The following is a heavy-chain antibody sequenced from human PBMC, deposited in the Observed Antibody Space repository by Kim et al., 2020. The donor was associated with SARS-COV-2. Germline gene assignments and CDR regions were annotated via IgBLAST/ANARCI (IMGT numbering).Heavy chain of an antibody. CDR3: TSWGAGNY. D-gene: IGHD6-13*01. V-gene: IGHV3-7*01. CDR2: IKRDGSEK. CDR1: GFTFSNYW. Sequence: GGSLRLSWAASGFTFSNYWMSWVRQAPGKGLEWVANIKRDGSEKYYVDSVRGRFTISRDNAKNLLFLQMNSLRGEDTAVYYCTSWGAGNYWGPGTLVTVSS. J-gene: IGHJ4*02.